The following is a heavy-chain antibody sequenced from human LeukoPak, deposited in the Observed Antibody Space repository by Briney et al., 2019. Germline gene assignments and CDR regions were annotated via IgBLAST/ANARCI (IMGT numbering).Heavy chain of an antibody. CDR2: ISAYNGNT. J-gene: IGHJ5*02. V-gene: IGHV1-18*01. CDR3: SGGECIMVRADENCFDP. CDR1: GYTFTSYG. Sequence: ASVKVSCKASGYTFTSYGISWVRQAPGQGLEWMGWISAYNGNTNYAQKLQGRVTMTTDTSTSTAYMELRSLRSDDAAVYYCSGGECIMVRADENCFDPWGQGTLVTVSS. D-gene: IGHD3-10*01.